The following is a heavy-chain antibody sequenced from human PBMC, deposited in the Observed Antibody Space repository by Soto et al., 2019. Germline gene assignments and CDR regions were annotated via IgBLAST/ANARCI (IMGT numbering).Heavy chain of an antibody. D-gene: IGHD6-19*01. CDR3: AREASAVISLDY. V-gene: IGHV1-2*02. Sequence: AAVKVSCKASGYIFTAYSMHWVRQAPGQGLEWVGWFNPNSGDTIYAQKFQGRVTLTGDTSNSTAYMELYSLTSDDTAVYYCAREASAVISLDYWGQGTLVTVSS. CDR1: GYIFTAYS. CDR2: FNPNSGDT. J-gene: IGHJ4*02.